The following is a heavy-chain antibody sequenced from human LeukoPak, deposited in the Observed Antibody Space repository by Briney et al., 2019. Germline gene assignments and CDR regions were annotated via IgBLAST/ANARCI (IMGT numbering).Heavy chain of an antibody. J-gene: IGHJ4*02. CDR2: INGDSSST. CDR1: GFTFSSYW. V-gene: IGHV3-74*01. CDR3: VRGYSSGYRLDY. Sequence: GGSLRLSCAASGFTFSSYWMHWVRQAPVKGLLWVSRINGDSSSTDYADSEKGRFTISRDNAKNTVYLQMNSLKAEDTAVYYCVRGYSSGYRLDYWGQGTLVTVSS. D-gene: IGHD3-22*01.